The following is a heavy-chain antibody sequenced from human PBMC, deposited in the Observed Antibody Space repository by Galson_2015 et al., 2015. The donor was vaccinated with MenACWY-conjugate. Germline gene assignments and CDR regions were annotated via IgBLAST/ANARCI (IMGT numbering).Heavy chain of an antibody. Sequence: SLRLSCATSGFTFSDAWMSWVRQAPGKGLEWVGRIKSKRDGEVRDYAAPVKGRFTISRDDSKNRLYLQMNSLNIEDTGVYYCAKGIVGATRDWLDPWGQGTLVTVSS. CDR1: GFTFSDAW. CDR3: AKGIVGATRDWLDP. D-gene: IGHD1-26*01. CDR2: IKSKRDGEVR. J-gene: IGHJ5*02. V-gene: IGHV3-15*01.